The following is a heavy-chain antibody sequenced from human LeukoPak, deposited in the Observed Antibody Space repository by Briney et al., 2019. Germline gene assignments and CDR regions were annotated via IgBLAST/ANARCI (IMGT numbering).Heavy chain of an antibody. D-gene: IGHD3-10*01. CDR1: GYTFTSYD. CDR3: ASATGSGSYFDAFDI. V-gene: IGHV1-8*01. CDR2: MNPNSGNT. J-gene: IGHJ3*02. Sequence: GAPVKVSCKASGYTFTSYDINWVRQATGQGLEWMGWMNPNSGNTGYAQKFQGRVTMTRNTSISTAYMELSSLRSEDTAVYYCASATGSGSYFDAFDIRGQGTMVTVSS.